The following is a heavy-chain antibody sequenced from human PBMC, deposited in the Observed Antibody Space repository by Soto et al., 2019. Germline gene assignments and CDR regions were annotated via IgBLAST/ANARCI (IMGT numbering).Heavy chain of an antibody. J-gene: IGHJ4*02. CDR2: IIPFFASP. D-gene: IGHD5-18*01. CDR3: ADTRGYNYGYGH. Sequence: QVQLVQSGAEVKKPGSSVKVSCKASGGTFSSYAINWVRQAPGQGHEWMGGIIPFFASPHYEQKFHGRVTITADEYTSTVYMALSSLRSEDTAVYYCADTRGYNYGYGHWGQGTLVTVSS. V-gene: IGHV1-69*01. CDR1: GGTFSSYA.